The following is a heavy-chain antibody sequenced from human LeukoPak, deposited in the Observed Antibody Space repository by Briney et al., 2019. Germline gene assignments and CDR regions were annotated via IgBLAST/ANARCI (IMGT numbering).Heavy chain of an antibody. D-gene: IGHD3-3*01. J-gene: IGHJ5*02. CDR3: TRDRNDFWSGYYNWFDP. Sequence: SETLSLTCTVSGGSISSCYWSWIRRPAGKGLEWIGRIYTSGSTNYNPSLKSRVTMSVDTSKNQFSLKLSSVTAADTAVYYCTRDRNDFWSGYYNWFDPWGQGTLVTVSS. CDR2: IYTSGST. CDR1: GGSISSCY. V-gene: IGHV4-4*07.